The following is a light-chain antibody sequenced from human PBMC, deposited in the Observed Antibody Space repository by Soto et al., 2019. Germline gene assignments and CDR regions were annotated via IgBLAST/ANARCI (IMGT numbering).Light chain of an antibody. V-gene: IGLV1-47*01. CDR3: AAWDDNLRGPV. CDR1: SSNIGSNS. J-gene: IGLJ3*02. Sequence: QSVLTQPPSASGTPGQAIIMSCSGSSSNIGSNSVYWYQQLPGTAPRLVMYRNNQRPSGVSDRFSGSRSGASGSLAISGLRSEDEADYYCAAWDDNLRGPVFGGGTKLTVL. CDR2: RNN.